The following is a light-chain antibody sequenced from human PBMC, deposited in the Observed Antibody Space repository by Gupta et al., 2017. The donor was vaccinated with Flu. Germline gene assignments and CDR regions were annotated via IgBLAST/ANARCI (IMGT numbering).Light chain of an antibody. V-gene: IGKV1-39*01. Sequence: DIQMTQFPSSLSASVGDRVTITCRASQSISSYLNWYQQKPGKAPKLLIYAASSLQSGVPSRFSGSGSGTDFTLTISSLQPEDFATYYCQQSYSTPTFGGGTNVEIK. CDR3: QQSYSTPT. CDR2: AAS. J-gene: IGKJ4*01. CDR1: QSISSY.